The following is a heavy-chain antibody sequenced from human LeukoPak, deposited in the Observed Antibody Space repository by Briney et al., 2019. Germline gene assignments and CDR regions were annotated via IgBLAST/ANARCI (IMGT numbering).Heavy chain of an antibody. CDR1: GGTFSSYA. V-gene: IGHV1-69*06. CDR3: ARDHPYYYDSSGYYYAN. D-gene: IGHD3-22*01. Sequence: ASVKVSFLASGGTFSSYAISWVRQAPGQGLEWMGRIIPIFGTANYAQKFQGRVTITADKSTSTAYMELSSLRSEDTAVYYCARDHPYYYDSSGYYYANWGQGTLVSVSS. J-gene: IGHJ4*02. CDR2: IIPIFGTA.